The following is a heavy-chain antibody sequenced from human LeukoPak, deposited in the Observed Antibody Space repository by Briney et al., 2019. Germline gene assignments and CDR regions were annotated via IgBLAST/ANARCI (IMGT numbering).Heavy chain of an antibody. D-gene: IGHD2-2*02. CDR1: GFTFSSYG. J-gene: IGHJ6*02. V-gene: IGHV3-33*01. CDR2: IWYDGSNK. CDR3: ARDRSQICSSTSCYTGMDV. Sequence: PGGSLRLSCAASGFTFSSYGMHWVRQAPGKGLEWVAVIWYDGSNKYYADSVKGRFTISRDNAKNSLYLQMNSLRAEDTAVYYCARDRSQICSSTSCYTGMDVWGQGTTVTVSS.